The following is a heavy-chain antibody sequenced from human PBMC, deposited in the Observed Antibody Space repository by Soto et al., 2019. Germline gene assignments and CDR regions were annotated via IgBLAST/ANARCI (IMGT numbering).Heavy chain of an antibody. D-gene: IGHD6-19*01. CDR2: IHGGDSNT. Sequence: GSLKISCKGSGYTFTSYWIGWVRQMPGKGLEWMGIIHGGDSNTRYSPSFEGQVTISTDKSISTAYLQWSSLKASDTAMYYCARRGTYSSGWDYWGQGTLVTVSS. CDR3: ARRGTYSSGWDY. CDR1: GYTFTSYW. J-gene: IGHJ4*02. V-gene: IGHV5-51*01.